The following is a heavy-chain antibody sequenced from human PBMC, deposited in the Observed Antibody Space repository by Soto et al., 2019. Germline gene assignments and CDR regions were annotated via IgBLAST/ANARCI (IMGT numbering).Heavy chain of an antibody. CDR2: IYPGDSDT. CDR3: ARGYCTTTICDPWFDP. Sequence: PGESLKISCTGVGYSFTSYWIAWVRQMPGKGLEWMGIIYPGDSDTRYSPSFQGQVTISADKSITTVYLQWSSLKASDTAMHYCARGYCTTTICDPWFDPWGQGTLVTVSS. D-gene: IGHD2-2*01. V-gene: IGHV5-51*01. J-gene: IGHJ5*02. CDR1: GYSFTSYW.